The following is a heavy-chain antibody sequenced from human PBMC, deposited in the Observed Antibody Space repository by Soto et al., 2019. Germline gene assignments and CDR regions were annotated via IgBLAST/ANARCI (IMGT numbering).Heavy chain of an antibody. Sequence: GGSLRLSCAASGFTFSSYAMSWVRQAPGKGLEWVSAISGSGGSTYYADSVKGRFTISRDNSKNTLYLQMNSLGAEDTAVYCCYGMTTVVTPSFVWGQGTLVTVSS. J-gene: IGHJ4*02. CDR1: GFTFSSYA. D-gene: IGHD4-17*01. CDR3: YGMTTVVTPSFV. CDR2: ISGSGGST. V-gene: IGHV3-23*01.